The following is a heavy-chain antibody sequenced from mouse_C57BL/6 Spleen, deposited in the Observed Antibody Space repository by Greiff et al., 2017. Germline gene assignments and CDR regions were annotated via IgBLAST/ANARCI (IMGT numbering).Heavy chain of an antibody. J-gene: IGHJ2*01. CDR2: INPSSGYT. CDR1: GYTFTSYT. Sequence: VQLQQSGAELARPGASVKMSCKASGYTFTSYTMHWVKQRPGQGLEWIGYINPSSGYTKYNQKFKDKATLTADKSSSTAYMQLSSLTSEDSAVYYCERSGSYDGYYGYFDYWGQGTTLTVSS. CDR3: ERSGSYDGYYGYFDY. V-gene: IGHV1-4*01. D-gene: IGHD2-3*01.